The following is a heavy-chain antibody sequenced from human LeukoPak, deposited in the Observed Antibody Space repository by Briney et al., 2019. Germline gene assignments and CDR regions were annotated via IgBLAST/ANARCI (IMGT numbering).Heavy chain of an antibody. J-gene: IGHJ4*02. CDR3: ARDSPYGSGSLDY. Sequence: SVKVSCKASGGTFSSYAISWVRQAPGQGLEWMGRIIPILGIANYAQKFQGRVTITADKSTSTAYMELSSLRSVDTAVHYCARDSPYGSGSLDYWGQGTLVTVSS. V-gene: IGHV1-69*04. D-gene: IGHD3-10*01. CDR2: IIPILGIA. CDR1: GGTFSSYA.